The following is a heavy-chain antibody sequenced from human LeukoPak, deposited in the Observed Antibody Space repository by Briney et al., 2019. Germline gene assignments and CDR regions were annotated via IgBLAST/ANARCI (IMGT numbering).Heavy chain of an antibody. V-gene: IGHV3-11*01. J-gene: IGHJ5*02. CDR1: NFVFSDYY. CDR3: AREMDGEYGSGTFYDL. CDR2: ISSGGDSI. D-gene: IGHD3-10*01. Sequence: PGGSLRLSCAASNFVFSDYYMSWVRQAPGKGLQWVSYISSGGDSIYYSDSVRGRFTISRDKAKNSLYLQMNSLRADDTAVYYCAREMDGEYGSGTFYDLWGQGNMVTVSS.